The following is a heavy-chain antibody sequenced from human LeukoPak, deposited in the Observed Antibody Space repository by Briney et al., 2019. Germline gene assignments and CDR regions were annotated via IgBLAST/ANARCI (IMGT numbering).Heavy chain of an antibody. CDR3: ASRTTGYSSGPVSLLSEGADDEDY. CDR1: GGSISSSSYY. J-gene: IGHJ4*02. Sequence: SETLSLTCTVSGGSISSSSYYWGWIRQPPGKGLEWIGSIYYSGSTYYNPSLKSRVTISVDTSKNQFSLKLSSVTAADTAVYYCASRTTGYSSGPVSLLSEGADDEDYWGQGTLVTVSS. D-gene: IGHD6-19*01. CDR2: IYYSGST. V-gene: IGHV4-39*07.